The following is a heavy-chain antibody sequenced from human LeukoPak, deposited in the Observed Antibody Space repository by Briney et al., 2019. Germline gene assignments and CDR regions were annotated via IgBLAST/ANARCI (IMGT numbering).Heavy chain of an antibody. Sequence: GGSLRLSCVASGFTVSSNYMNWVRQAPGKGLEWVSVIYSGGEIYYADSVKGRFTISRDSSKNTLYLQMNSLRVEDTAVYFCARGCSDKKCYIHYWGQGTLVTVSS. CDR1: GFTVSSNY. V-gene: IGHV3-53*01. CDR3: ARGCSDKKCYIHY. D-gene: IGHD2-15*01. CDR2: IYSGGEI. J-gene: IGHJ4*02.